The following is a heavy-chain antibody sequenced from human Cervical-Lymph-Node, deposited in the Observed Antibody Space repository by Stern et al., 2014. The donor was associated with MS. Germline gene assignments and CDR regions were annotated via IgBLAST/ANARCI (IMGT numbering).Heavy chain of an antibody. CDR2: ISYDGSDN. CDR3: AGGGAVTSPEYSFDY. D-gene: IGHD4-17*01. V-gene: IGHV3-30*01. CDR1: GFTFSYHA. Sequence: DQLVESGGGVVQPGRSLRLSCAASGFTFSYHAMHWVRQAPGKGLEWVAVISYDGSDNYYAGSVKGRFTLSRDNSKNTLYLQMNSLRAEDTPVYYCAGGGAVTSPEYSFDYWGQGTLVPVSS. J-gene: IGHJ4*02.